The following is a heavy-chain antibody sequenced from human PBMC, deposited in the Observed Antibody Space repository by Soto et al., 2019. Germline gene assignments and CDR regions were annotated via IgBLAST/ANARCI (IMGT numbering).Heavy chain of an antibody. CDR3: ARMDFWSAFDI. J-gene: IGHJ3*02. Sequence: GGSLRLSCAASGFTFSSYAMHWVRQAPGKGLEWVAVIWYDGSNKYYADSVKGRFTISRDNSKNTLYLQMNSLRAEDTAVYYCARMDFWSAFDIWGQGTMVTVSS. CDR1: GFTFSSYA. CDR2: IWYDGSNK. V-gene: IGHV3-33*01. D-gene: IGHD3-3*01.